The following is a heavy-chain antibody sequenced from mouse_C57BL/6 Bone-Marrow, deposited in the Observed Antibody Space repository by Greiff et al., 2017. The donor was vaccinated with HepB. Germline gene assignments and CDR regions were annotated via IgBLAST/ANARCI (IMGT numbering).Heavy chain of an antibody. J-gene: IGHJ4*01. CDR2: ITHSGET. CDR3: AGAPTGYYYAMDY. V-gene: IGHV12-3*01. Sequence: VQLVESGPGLVKPSQSLFLTCSITGFPITSGYYWIWIRQSPGKPLEWMGYITHSGETFYNPSLQSPISITRETSKNQFFLQLNSVTTEDTAMYYCAGAPTGYYYAMDYWGQGTSVTVSS. D-gene: IGHD4-1*02. CDR1: GFPITSGYY.